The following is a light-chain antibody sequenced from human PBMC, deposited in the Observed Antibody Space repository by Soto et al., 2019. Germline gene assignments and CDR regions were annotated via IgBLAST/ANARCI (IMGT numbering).Light chain of an antibody. V-gene: IGKV1-27*01. J-gene: IGKJ1*01. CDR2: AAS. CDR3: QKYNGALWT. Sequence: DIQLTQSPSSPSSFVWDRVTITCRASQGLRNYVAWYQQKPGKVPKLLIYAASALQLGVPSRFSGSGSGTDFTLTISSLQPEDVATYYCQKYNGALWTFGQGTKVEIK. CDR1: QGLRNY.